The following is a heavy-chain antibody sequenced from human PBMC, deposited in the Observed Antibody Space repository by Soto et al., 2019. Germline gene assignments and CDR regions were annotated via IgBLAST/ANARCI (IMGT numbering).Heavy chain of an antibody. D-gene: IGHD3-3*01. CDR3: ARGFPFYDFWSGSTPQSYFDY. Sequence: GGSLRLSCAPSGFTFSSYEMNWVRQAPGKGLEWLSYISSSGSTIYYADSVKGRFTISRDNAKNSLYLQMNSLRAEDTAVYYCARGFPFYDFWSGSTPQSYFDYWGQGTLATVSS. CDR2: ISSSGSTI. CDR1: GFTFSSYE. V-gene: IGHV3-48*03. J-gene: IGHJ4*02.